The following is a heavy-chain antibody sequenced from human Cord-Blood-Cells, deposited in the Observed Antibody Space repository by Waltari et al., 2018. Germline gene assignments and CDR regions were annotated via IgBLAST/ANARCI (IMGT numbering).Heavy chain of an antibody. V-gene: IGHV4-31*03. CDR1: GGSISSGGSY. J-gene: IGHJ4*02. CDR3: ARIPSTVTTDWDDY. CDR2: IYYSGST. D-gene: IGHD4-4*01. Sequence: QVQLQESGPGLVKPSQTLSLTCTVSGGSISSGGSYWSWIRQHPGKGLEWIGYIYYSGSTYYNPSLKSRVTISVDTSKNQFSLKLSSVTAADTAVYYCARIPSTVTTDWDDYWGQGTLVTVSS.